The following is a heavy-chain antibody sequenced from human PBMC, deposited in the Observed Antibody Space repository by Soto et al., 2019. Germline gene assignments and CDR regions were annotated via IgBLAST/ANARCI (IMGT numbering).Heavy chain of an antibody. CDR1: GLTFSSYA. J-gene: IGHJ6*02. Sequence: GGSLRLSCAASGLTFSSYAMSWVRQEPGKGLEWVSAISGSGGSTYYADSVKGRFTISRDNSKNTLYLQMNSLRAEDTAVYYCAKDGIAVAGKGRDYYYYGMDVWGQGTTVTVSS. CDR2: ISGSGGST. CDR3: AKDGIAVAGKGRDYYYYGMDV. V-gene: IGHV3-23*01. D-gene: IGHD6-19*01.